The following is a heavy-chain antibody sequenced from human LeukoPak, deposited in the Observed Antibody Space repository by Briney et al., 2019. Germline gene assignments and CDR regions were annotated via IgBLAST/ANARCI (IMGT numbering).Heavy chain of an antibody. CDR1: GGSISSYY. CDR2: IYHSGST. J-gene: IGHJ5*02. V-gene: IGHV4-59*04. D-gene: IGHD2-2*01. CDR3: XXXXXXSTSCYEFSENNWFDP. Sequence: PSETLSLTCTVSGGSISSYYWSWIRQPPGKGLEWIGSIYHSGSTYYNPSLKSRVTISVDTSKNQFSLKLSSVTAADTAVYYCXXXXXXSTSCYEFSENNWFDPWGQGTLVTVSS.